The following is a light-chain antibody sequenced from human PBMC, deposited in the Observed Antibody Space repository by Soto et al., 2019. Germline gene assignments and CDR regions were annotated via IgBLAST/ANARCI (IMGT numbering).Light chain of an antibody. CDR2: DAS. CDR1: QSVSGW. Sequence: DIQMTHSPSTVSAYLGDSVPVTFRASQSVSGWLAWYQQKPGEAPKLLIYDASALPRGVPSRFSGSGSGTKFTLTIASLQPDDFATYYCQQYETFSGTFGPGTKVDI. CDR3: QQYETFSGT. V-gene: IGKV1-5*01. J-gene: IGKJ1*01.